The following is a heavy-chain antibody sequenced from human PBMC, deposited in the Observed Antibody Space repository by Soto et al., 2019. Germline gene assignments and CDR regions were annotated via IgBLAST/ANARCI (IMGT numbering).Heavy chain of an antibody. J-gene: IGHJ5*02. CDR1: GGSINSGDYY. CDR2: IHYSGIT. V-gene: IGHV4-31*03. D-gene: IGHD3-22*01. Sequence: PSETLSLTCTVSGGSINSGDYYWTWIRQHPGKDLEWIGYIHYSGITDYNPSLKSRVIISLDTAKNQCFLKLSSVTAADTAVYYCASGRPYYDSTDNYFGPWGQGTLVTVSS. CDR3: ASGRPYYDSTDNYFGP.